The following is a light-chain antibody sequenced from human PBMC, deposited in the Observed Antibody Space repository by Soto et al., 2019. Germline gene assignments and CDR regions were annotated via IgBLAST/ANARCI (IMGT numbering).Light chain of an antibody. J-gene: IGKJ5*01. V-gene: IGKV1-27*01. Sequence: DIQMSQSPSSLSPSLRARVTTTCRASQGISNYLAWYQQKPGQVPRLLIYAASTWESGVPSRFSGSGSGTDFTLTISSLQPEDVAAYYCQKYNSAPLTFGQGTRLEIK. CDR1: QGISNY. CDR2: AAS. CDR3: QKYNSAPLT.